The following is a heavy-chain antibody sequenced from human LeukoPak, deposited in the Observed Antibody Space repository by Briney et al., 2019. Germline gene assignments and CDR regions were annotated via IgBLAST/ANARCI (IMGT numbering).Heavy chain of an antibody. D-gene: IGHD1-26*01. V-gene: IGHV3-30*18. Sequence: GGSLRLSCPASGFTFSSYGMHWVRQAPGRGLEWVAVISCDGSNKYYADSVKGRFTISRDNSKNTLYLHMNSLRAEDTAVYYCAKEVGTIPTNLLDDWGQGTLVTVSS. J-gene: IGHJ4*02. CDR3: AKEVGTIPTNLLDD. CDR1: GFTFSSYG. CDR2: ISCDGSNK.